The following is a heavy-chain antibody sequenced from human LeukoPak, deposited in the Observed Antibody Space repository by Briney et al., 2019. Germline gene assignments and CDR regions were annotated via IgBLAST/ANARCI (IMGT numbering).Heavy chain of an antibody. CDR2: VFSSGTT. J-gene: IGHJ5*02. V-gene: IGHV4-59*01. CDR1: GDSISGYY. Sequence: SETLSLTCTVSGDSISGYYWSWIRQPPGKGLEWIGYVFSSGTTNYNPSLKSRVTISVDTSKNQFSLKLSSVTAADTAVYYCARGYSSSWVGFDPWGQGTLVTVSS. D-gene: IGHD6-13*01. CDR3: ARGYSSSWVGFDP.